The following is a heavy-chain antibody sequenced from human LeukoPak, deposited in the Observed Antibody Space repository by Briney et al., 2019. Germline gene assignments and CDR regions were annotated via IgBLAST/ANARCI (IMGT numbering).Heavy chain of an antibody. Sequence: ASVKVSCTASGYTFTTYDINWVRQAPGQGLEWMGWMNPNSGNTGYAQKLQGRVTMTRNTSISTAYMELSSLRSEDTAVYYCARGPNKSDGGNSGSAWFDPWGQGTLVTVSS. J-gene: IGHJ5*02. D-gene: IGHD4-23*01. CDR1: GYTFTTYD. CDR3: ARGPNKSDGGNSGSAWFDP. V-gene: IGHV1-8*01. CDR2: MNPNSGNT.